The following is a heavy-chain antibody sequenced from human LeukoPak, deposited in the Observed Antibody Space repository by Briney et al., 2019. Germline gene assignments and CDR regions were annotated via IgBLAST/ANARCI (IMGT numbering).Heavy chain of an antibody. Sequence: GASVKVSCKASGYTFTSYDINWVRQATGQGLEWMGWMNPNSGNTGYAQKFQGRVTMTRNTSISTAYMELSSLRSEDTAVYYCARGEVAALLDAFDIWGQGTMATVSS. CDR2: MNPNSGNT. V-gene: IGHV1-8*01. J-gene: IGHJ3*02. CDR1: GYTFTSYD. CDR3: ARGEVAALLDAFDI. D-gene: IGHD2-15*01.